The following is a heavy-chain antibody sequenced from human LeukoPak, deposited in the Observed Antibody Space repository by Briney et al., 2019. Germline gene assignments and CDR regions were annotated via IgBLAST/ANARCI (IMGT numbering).Heavy chain of an antibody. CDR2: ISAYNGNT. CDR1: GYTFTSYG. J-gene: IGHJ4*02. Sequence: ASVKVSCKACGYTFTSYGISWVRQAPGQGLEWMGWISAYNGNTNYAQKLQGRVTMTTDTSTSTAYMELRSLRSDDTAVYYCARDSGYSSGWYELDYWGQGTLVTVSS. CDR3: ARDSGYSSGWYELDY. V-gene: IGHV1-18*01. D-gene: IGHD6-19*01.